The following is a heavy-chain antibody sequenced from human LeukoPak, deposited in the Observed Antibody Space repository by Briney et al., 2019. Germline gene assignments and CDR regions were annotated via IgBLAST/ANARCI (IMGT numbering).Heavy chain of an antibody. CDR1: GGSISSSNW. D-gene: IGHD2-15*01. CDR3: ATLAHPVVVVLTRDGMDV. J-gene: IGHJ6*02. V-gene: IGHV4-4*02. CDR2: IYHSGST. Sequence: SGTLSLTCAVSGGSISSSNWWSWVRQPPGKGLEWIGEIYHSGSTNYNPSLKSRVTISVDKSKNQFSLKLSSVTAADTAVYYCATLAHPVVVVLTRDGMDVWGQGTTVTVSS.